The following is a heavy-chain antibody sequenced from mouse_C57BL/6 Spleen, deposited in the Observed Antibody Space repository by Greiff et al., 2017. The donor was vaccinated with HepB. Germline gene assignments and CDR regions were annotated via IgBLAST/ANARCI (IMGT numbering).Heavy chain of an antibody. V-gene: IGHV2-6-1*01. D-gene: IGHD2-4*01. CDR2: IWSDGST. CDR1: GFSLTSYG. J-gene: IGHJ1*03. Sequence: QVQLQQSGPGLVAPSQSLSITCTVSGFSLTSYGVHWVRQPPGKGLEWLVVIWSDGSTTYNSALKSRLSISKDNSKSQVFLKMNSLQTDDTAMYYCARHGRDYDVGYFDVWGTGTTVTVSS. CDR3: ARHGRDYDVGYFDV.